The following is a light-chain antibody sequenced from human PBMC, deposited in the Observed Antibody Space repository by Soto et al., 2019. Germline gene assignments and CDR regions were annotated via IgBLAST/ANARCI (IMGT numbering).Light chain of an antibody. Sequence: QSVLTQPASVSGSPGQSIAISCTGTSSDVGGYNYVSWYQYYPGKAPKLMIYEVSNRPSGVSDRFSGSKSGNTASLTISGLQAEDEADYYCSSYTTSVAPYVFGTGTKVTV. CDR1: SSDVGGYNY. J-gene: IGLJ1*01. CDR3: SSYTTSVAPYV. CDR2: EVS. V-gene: IGLV2-14*01.